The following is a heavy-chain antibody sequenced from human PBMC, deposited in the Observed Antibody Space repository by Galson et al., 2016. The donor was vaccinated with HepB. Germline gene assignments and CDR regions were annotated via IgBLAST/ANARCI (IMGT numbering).Heavy chain of an antibody. CDR2: ISGSGSAI. D-gene: IGHD2-2*01. CDR1: GFTFGAYY. J-gene: IGHJ6*02. V-gene: IGHV3-11*01. Sequence: SLRLSCAASGFTFGAYYMSWIRQAPGRGLEWISYISGSGSAIYYADSVKGRFTISRDNSKDSLYLQMNGLRAEDTAVYYCARYCSSSSCELADYYYYYYGMDGWGQGTTVTVSS. CDR3: ARYCSSSSCELADYYYYYYGMDG.